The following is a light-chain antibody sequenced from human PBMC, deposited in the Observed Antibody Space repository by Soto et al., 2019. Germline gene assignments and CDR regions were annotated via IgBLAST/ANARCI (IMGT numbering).Light chain of an antibody. CDR3: QRYDSSLYT. CDR2: GAS. Sequence: EIVLTQSPGTLSLSPGERVTLSCRASQSVSSIYLAWYQQNPGQAPRLLIYGASTRATGIPDRFSGSGSGTDFILTISRLEREGFSVYYCQRYDSSLYTFGQGTKLEIK. J-gene: IGKJ2*01. CDR1: QSVSSIY. V-gene: IGKV3-20*01.